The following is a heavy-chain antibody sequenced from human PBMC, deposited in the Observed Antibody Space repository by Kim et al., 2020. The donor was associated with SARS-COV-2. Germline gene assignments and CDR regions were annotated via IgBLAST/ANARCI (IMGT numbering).Heavy chain of an antibody. CDR2: INSDGSST. D-gene: IGHD6-13*01. CDR3: ARDKAQQLGSYYYYYGMDV. J-gene: IGHJ6*02. V-gene: IGHV3-74*01. Sequence: GGSLRLSCAASGFTFSSYWMHWVRQAPGKGLVWVSRINSDGSSTSYADSVKGRFTISRDNAKNTLYLQMNSLRAEDTAVYYCARDKAQQLGSYYYYYGMDVWGQGTTVTVSS. CDR1: GFTFSSYW.